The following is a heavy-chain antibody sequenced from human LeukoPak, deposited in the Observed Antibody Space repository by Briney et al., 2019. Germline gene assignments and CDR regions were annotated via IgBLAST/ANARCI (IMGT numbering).Heavy chain of an antibody. V-gene: IGHV1-8*01. D-gene: IGHD4-23*01. CDR1: GYTFTSYD. Sequence: GASVTVSCKASGYTFTSYDINWVRQATGQGLEWMGWMNPNSGNTGYAQKFQGRVTMTRNTSISTAYMELSSLRSEDTAVYYCARGSPMNSYYYYYYMDVWGKGTTVAVSS. CDR2: MNPNSGNT. J-gene: IGHJ6*03. CDR3: ARGSPMNSYYYYYYMDV.